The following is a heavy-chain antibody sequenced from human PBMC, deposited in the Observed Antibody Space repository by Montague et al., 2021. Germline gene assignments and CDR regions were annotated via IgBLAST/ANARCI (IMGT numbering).Heavy chain of an antibody. CDR2: FYSGGNT. D-gene: IGHD1/OR15-1a*01. Sequence: SETLSLTCTVSGGSISSTSHYWDWIRQPPGKGLEWIGTFYSGGNTYYNPALESRVSISADTSNNQFSLKLHSVTAADTAVYFCARARITGTTTPLDYWGQGNPGHRLL. CDR1: GGSISSTSHY. CDR3: ARARITGTTTPLDY. J-gene: IGHJ4*02. V-gene: IGHV4-39*01.